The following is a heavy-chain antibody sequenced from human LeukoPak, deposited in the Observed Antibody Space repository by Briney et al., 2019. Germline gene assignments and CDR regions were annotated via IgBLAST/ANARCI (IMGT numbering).Heavy chain of an antibody. J-gene: IGHJ6*02. CDR1: GFTFSSYA. V-gene: IGHV3-30-3*01. CDR3: ARDLSSSWYSQYYYHYYGMDV. D-gene: IGHD6-13*01. Sequence: PGGSLRLSCAASGFTFSSYAMHWVRQAPGKGLEWVAVISYDGSNKYYADSVKGRFTISRDNSKNTLYLQMNSLRAEDAAVYYCARDLSSSWYSQYYYHYYGMDVWGQGTTVTVSS. CDR2: ISYDGSNK.